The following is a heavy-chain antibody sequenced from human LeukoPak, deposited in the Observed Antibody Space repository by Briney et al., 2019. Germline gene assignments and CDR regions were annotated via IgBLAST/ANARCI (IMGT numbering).Heavy chain of an antibody. Sequence: PGGSLRLSCAASGFTFRSYEMHWVRLAPGKGLTWVSRINSDGTKTDYADSVKGRFTISRDNAKNTLYLQMNSLRAEGTAIYYCASLDPFDYWGQGTLVTVSS. CDR3: ASLDPFDY. V-gene: IGHV3-74*01. CDR2: INSDGTKT. J-gene: IGHJ4*02. CDR1: GFTFRSYE.